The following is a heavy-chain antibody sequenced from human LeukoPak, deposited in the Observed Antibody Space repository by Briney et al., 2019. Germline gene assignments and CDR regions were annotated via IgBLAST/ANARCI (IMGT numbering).Heavy chain of an antibody. D-gene: IGHD3-3*01. V-gene: IGHV3-23*01. CDR1: GFTFSSYA. CDR2: ISGSGGST. Sequence: GGSLRLSCAASGFTFSSYAMSWVRQAPGKGLEWVSAISGSGGSTYYADSVKGRFTISRDNSKNTLYLQMNSLRAEDTAVYYCAKEGPVLRFLEWLFQGASDIWGQGTMVTVSS. J-gene: IGHJ3*02. CDR3: AKEGPVLRFLEWLFQGASDI.